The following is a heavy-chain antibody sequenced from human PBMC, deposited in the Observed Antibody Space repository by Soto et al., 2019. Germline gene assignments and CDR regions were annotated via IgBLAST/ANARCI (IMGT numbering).Heavy chain of an antibody. CDR1: GFSLSTTGVG. CDR3: ARSLWFGELH. V-gene: IGHV2-5*02. Sequence: QITLKESGPTLVKPTQTLTLTCSFSGFSLSTTGVGVGWIRQSPGKALEWLAIIYWDNDKRYSPSLKSRVTNTKDTSKNQVVLTVTNIDPVDTGTYYCARSLWFGELHWGQGALVTVSS. CDR2: IYWDNDK. D-gene: IGHD3-10*01. J-gene: IGHJ4*02.